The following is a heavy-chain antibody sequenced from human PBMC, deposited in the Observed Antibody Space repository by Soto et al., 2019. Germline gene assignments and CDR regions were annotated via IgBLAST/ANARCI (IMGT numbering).Heavy chain of an antibody. D-gene: IGHD3-10*01. V-gene: IGHV3-30*18. CDR3: EEDASSSGGKDGAGEPPLSYYYGMDV. J-gene: IGHJ6*02. Sequence: GGSLRLSCAASGFTFSSYGMHWVRQAPGKGLEWVAVISCDGSSKYYADSVKGRFTISRDNSKNTLYLQMNSLRAEDTAVDCGEEDASSSGGKDGAGEPPLSYYYGMDVWGQGTTVTVSS. CDR1: GFTFSSYG. CDR2: ISCDGSSK.